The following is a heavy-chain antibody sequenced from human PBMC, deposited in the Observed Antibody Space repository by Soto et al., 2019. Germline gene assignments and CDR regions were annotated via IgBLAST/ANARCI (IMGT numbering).Heavy chain of an antibody. CDR2: IIPIFGTA. J-gene: IGHJ6*02. D-gene: IGHD6-6*01. CDR1: GGGFSIDA. V-gene: IGHV1-69*13. CDR3: ARAGSSSSDYYYYYGMDV. Sequence: SLKGARKGAGGGFSIDAGGWVRQAPGQGLEWMGGIIPIFGTANYAQKFQGRVTITADESTSTAYMELSSLRSEDTAVYYCARAGSSSSDYYYYYGMDVWGQGTTVTVSS.